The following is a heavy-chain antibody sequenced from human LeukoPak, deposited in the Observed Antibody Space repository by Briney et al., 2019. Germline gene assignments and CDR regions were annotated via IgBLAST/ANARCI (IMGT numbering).Heavy chain of an antibody. V-gene: IGHV4-4*07. CDR3: ARETTYYYGSGSYHPLDY. J-gene: IGHJ4*02. Sequence: SETLSLTCTVSGGSISSYYWSWIRQPAGKGLEWIGRIYTSGSTNYNPSLKSRVTMSVDTSKNQFSLKLSSVTAADTAVYYCARETTYYYGSGSYHPLDYWGQGTLVSVSS. D-gene: IGHD3-10*01. CDR1: GGSISSYY. CDR2: IYTSGST.